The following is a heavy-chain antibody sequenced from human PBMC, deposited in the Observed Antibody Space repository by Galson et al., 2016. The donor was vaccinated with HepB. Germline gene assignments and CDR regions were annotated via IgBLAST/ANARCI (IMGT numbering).Heavy chain of an antibody. CDR1: GGSISSSSYY. V-gene: IGHV4-39*01. J-gene: IGHJ5*02. Sequence: LSLTCTVSGGSISSSSYYWGWIRQPPGKGLEWIGSIYYSGSTYYNPSLKSRVTISGDTSKNQFSLKLSSVTAADTAVYYCARHLKIQLWLRGNWFDPWGQGTLVTVSS. D-gene: IGHD5-18*01. CDR2: IYYSGST. CDR3: ARHLKIQLWLRGNWFDP.